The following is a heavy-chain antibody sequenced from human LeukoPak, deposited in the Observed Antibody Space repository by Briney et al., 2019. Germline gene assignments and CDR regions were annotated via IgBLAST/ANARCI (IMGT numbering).Heavy chain of an antibody. D-gene: IGHD2-21*01. CDR3: ARDRLLDY. Sequence: PGGSLRLSCAASGFTFTRYAMSWVRQAPGKGLEWVSAISASGGTTHYADSVKGRFTISRDNAKNSLYLQMNSLRAEDTAVYYCARDRLLDYWGQGTLVTVSS. J-gene: IGHJ4*02. V-gene: IGHV3-23*01. CDR2: ISASGGTT. CDR1: GFTFTRYA.